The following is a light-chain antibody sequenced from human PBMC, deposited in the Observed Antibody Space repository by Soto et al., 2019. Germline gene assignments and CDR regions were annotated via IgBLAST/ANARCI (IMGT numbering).Light chain of an antibody. CDR3: HQYADSPQT. J-gene: IGKJ2*01. Sequence: EIVLTQSPGTLSLSPGERATLSCRASQSVSSSYLAWYQQKPGQSPSLLIYGASSRATGIPDRFSGSGSGTDFTLTISSLEPEDSAVYFCHQYADSPQTFGQGTKV. CDR1: QSVSSSY. CDR2: GAS. V-gene: IGKV3-20*01.